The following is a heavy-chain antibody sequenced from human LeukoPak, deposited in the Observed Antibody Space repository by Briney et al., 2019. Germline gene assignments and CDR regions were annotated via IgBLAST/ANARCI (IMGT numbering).Heavy chain of an antibody. Sequence: PGGSLRLSCAASGFTFSSYWMSWVRQAPGKGLEWVANIKQDGSEKYYVDSAKGRFTISRDNAKNSLYLQMNSLRAEDTAVYYCARGDYYDSSGPFDYWGQGTLVTVSS. J-gene: IGHJ4*02. V-gene: IGHV3-7*04. CDR2: IKQDGSEK. CDR3: ARGDYYDSSGPFDY. CDR1: GFTFSSYW. D-gene: IGHD3-22*01.